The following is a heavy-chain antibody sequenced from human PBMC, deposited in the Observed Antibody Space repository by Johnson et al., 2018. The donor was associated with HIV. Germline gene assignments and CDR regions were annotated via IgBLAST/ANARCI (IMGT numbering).Heavy chain of an antibody. CDR1: GFTFDDYG. CDR2: TSYDEIKK. Sequence: QVQLVESGGGLVKPGGSLRLSCAASGFTFDDYGMSWVRQAPGKGLEWVAVTSYDEIKKNYADSVKGRFTISRDNSKNTLYLQMNSLSAEDTAVYYCAREEGNYMLTRGDAFDIWGQGTMVTVSS. J-gene: IGHJ3*02. CDR3: AREEGNYMLTRGDAFDI. D-gene: IGHD3-9*01. V-gene: IGHV3-30*03.